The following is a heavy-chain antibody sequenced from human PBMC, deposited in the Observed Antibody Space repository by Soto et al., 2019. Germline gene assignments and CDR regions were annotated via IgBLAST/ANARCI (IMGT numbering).Heavy chain of an antibody. CDR1: GGSFIGYY. V-gene: IGHV4-34*01. J-gene: IGHJ5*02. CDR2: INHSGST. D-gene: IGHD3-22*01. Sequence: SETLSLTRAVYGGSFIGYYWSWSRQPPGKGLEWIGEINHSGSTNYNPSLKSRVTISVDTSKNQFSLKLTSVTAADTAVYYCARGPITTNPRFDPWGQGTLVTVSS. CDR3: ARGPITTNPRFDP.